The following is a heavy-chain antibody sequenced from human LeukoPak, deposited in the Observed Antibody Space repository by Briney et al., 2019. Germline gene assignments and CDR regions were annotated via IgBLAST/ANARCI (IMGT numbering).Heavy chain of an antibody. D-gene: IGHD6-13*01. CDR2: ISSSSSYI. CDR3: AREDPGIAAAGFDY. Sequence: PGGSLRLSCAACGLTFSSYSMNWVRQAPGKGLEWVSSISSSSSYIYYADSVKGRFTISRDNAKNSLYLQMNSLRAEDTAVYYCAREDPGIAAAGFDYWGQGTLVTVSS. CDR1: GLTFSSYS. J-gene: IGHJ4*02. V-gene: IGHV3-21*01.